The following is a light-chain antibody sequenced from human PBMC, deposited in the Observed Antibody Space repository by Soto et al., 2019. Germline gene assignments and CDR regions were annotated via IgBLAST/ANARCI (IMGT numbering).Light chain of an antibody. CDR2: DVS. J-gene: IGLJ1*01. CDR1: SSDVGGYNY. V-gene: IGLV2-14*01. CDR3: SSYTSSSFYV. Sequence: QSALTQPASVSGSPGQSITISCTGTSSDVGGYNYVSWYQQHPGKAPKLMIYDVSNRPSGVYNRFSGSKSGNTASLTISGLEAEHEADHYCSSYTSSSFYVFGTGTKVTVL.